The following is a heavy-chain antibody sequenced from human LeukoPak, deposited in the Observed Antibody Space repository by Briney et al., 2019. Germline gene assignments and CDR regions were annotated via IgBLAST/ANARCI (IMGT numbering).Heavy chain of an antibody. D-gene: IGHD2-2*01. Sequence: ASVKVSCKASGYTFTGYYMHWVRQAPGQGLEWMGWINPNSGGTNYAQKFQGRVTMTRDTSISTAYMELSRLRSDDTAVYYRARGGYCSSTSCRNWFDPWGQGTLVTVSS. V-gene: IGHV1-2*02. CDR3: ARGGYCSSTSCRNWFDP. CDR1: GYTFTGYY. CDR2: INPNSGGT. J-gene: IGHJ5*02.